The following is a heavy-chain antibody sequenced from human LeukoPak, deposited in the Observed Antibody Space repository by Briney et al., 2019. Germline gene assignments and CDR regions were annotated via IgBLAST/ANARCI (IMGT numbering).Heavy chain of an antibody. J-gene: IGHJ4*02. CDR2: IWFDGKSQ. D-gene: IGHD3-10*01. CDR1: GFDFKGFA. V-gene: IGHV3-33*01. CDR3: ARGDAGAGH. Sequence: GGSLRLSCSASGFDFKGFAMYWVRQAPGKGLEWVALIWFDGKSQHYGDSVRGRFTLSRDNSNKILYLEMDNLRVEDTGLYYCARGDAGAGHWRQGTLVTVSS.